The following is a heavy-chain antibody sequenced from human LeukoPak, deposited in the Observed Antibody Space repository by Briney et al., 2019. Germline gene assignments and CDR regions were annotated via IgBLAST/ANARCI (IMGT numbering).Heavy chain of an antibody. CDR1: GFTFSRHW. CDR2: IKRDGREK. D-gene: IGHD6-19*01. V-gene: IGHV3-7*01. Sequence: GGSLRLSCAASGFTFSRHWMSWVRQAPGKGLEWVANIKRDGREKNYVDSVKGRFTISRDNVKNSLQLQMNSLRADDSAVYYCARVCVSGWTECMDWWGQGTLVTVSA. J-gene: IGHJ4*02. CDR3: ARVCVSGWTECMDW.